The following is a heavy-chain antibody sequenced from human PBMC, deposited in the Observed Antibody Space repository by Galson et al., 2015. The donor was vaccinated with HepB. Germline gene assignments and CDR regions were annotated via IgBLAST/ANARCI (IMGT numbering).Heavy chain of an antibody. J-gene: IGHJ4*02. D-gene: IGHD3-16*01. Sequence: SLRLSCAASGFTFSRSPMHWLRQAPGKGLEWVGILSHDGTYENYADSVKGRFTFSRNNSENTLYLQMSTLTTADTAVYFCARDNERSYAYSFDLWGRGTLVTVSA. CDR1: GFTFSRSP. CDR3: ARDNERSYAYSFDL. CDR2: LSHDGTYE. V-gene: IGHV3-30*04.